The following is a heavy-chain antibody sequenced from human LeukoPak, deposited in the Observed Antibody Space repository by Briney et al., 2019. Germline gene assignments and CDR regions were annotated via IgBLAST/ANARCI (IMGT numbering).Heavy chain of an antibody. Sequence: GGSLRLSCAASGFTFTNDFMTWVRQAPGKGLEWVANMKVDGSDIHYVDSVKGRFTISSDNARNSLYLQMNTLRVADTAVYYCARDPKRRYCSGGSCYVYWGQGTLVTVSS. D-gene: IGHD2-15*01. V-gene: IGHV3-7*01. CDR2: MKVDGSDI. J-gene: IGHJ4*02. CDR3: ARDPKRRYCSGGSCYVY. CDR1: GFTFTNDF.